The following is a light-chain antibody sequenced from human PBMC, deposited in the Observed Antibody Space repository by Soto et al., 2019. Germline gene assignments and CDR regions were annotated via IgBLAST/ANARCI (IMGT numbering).Light chain of an antibody. J-gene: IGKJ1*01. Sequence: EIVMTQSPATLSVSPGDRATLSCRASQSVGSNLAWYQQKPGQAPRLLMYGASNRATGIPARFSGSGSGTEFTLTISSLQSEDFAIYYCQLPNTWLWTFGQGTKVEI. CDR3: QLPNTWLWT. V-gene: IGKV3D-15*01. CDR2: GAS. CDR1: QSVGSN.